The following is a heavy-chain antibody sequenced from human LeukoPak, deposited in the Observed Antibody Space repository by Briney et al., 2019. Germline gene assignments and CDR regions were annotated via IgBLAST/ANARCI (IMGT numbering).Heavy chain of an antibody. D-gene: IGHD4-23*01. CDR1: GFTFSSYW. CDR2: IAGDESST. V-gene: IGHV3-74*01. CDR3: ARGRPHGNDY. Sequence: GGSLRLSCAASGFTFSSYWMKWVRQARGKGLVWVSRIAGDESSTTYADSVKGRFSISRDNAKNTLYLQMNSLRVEDTAVYYCARGRPHGNDYWGQGTLVTVSS. J-gene: IGHJ4*02.